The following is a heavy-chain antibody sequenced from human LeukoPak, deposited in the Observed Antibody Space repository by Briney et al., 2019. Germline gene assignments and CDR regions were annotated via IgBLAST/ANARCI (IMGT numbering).Heavy chain of an antibody. J-gene: IGHJ4*02. CDR2: ISGSGGST. D-gene: IGHD6-19*01. V-gene: IGHV3-23*01. Sequence: GGSLRLSCAASGFTFSSYAMSWVRQAPGKGLEWVSAISGSGGSTYYADSVKGWFTISRDNSKNTLYLQMNSLRAEDTAVYYCAKHPLAAVAGQFDYWGQGTLVTVSS. CDR3: AKHPLAAVAGQFDY. CDR1: GFTFSSYA.